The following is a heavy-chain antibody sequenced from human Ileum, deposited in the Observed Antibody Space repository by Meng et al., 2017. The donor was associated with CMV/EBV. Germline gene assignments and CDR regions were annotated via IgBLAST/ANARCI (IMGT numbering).Heavy chain of an antibody. CDR2: IYHSGST. J-gene: IGHJ4*02. D-gene: IGHD4-17*01. CDR1: GGSITSNDW. Sequence: GSLRLSCTVSGGSITSNDWWTWVRQPPGKGLEWIGEIYHSGSTNYDPSLKSRVTISVDKSKNHFSLRLSSVTAADTAVYYCARGEAYGDSAYFDYWGQGTLVTVSS. CDR3: ARGEAYGDSAYFDY. V-gene: IGHV4-4*02.